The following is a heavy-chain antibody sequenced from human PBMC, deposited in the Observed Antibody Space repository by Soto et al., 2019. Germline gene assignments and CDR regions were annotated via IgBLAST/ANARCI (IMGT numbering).Heavy chain of an antibody. CDR2: INPSGIST. CDR1: GYSFTNYY. Sequence: QVQLVQSGAEVKKPGASVKVSCKTSGYSFTNYYLHWVRQAPGQGLEWMGLINPSGISTSYAQKFLGRVTMTRDTSTSTIYMDLSSLRSEDTAVYYSASSDNVVVADSSPGYFDYWGQGTMVTVSS. V-gene: IGHV1-46*01. CDR3: ASSDNVVVADSSPGYFDY. D-gene: IGHD2-15*01. J-gene: IGHJ4*02.